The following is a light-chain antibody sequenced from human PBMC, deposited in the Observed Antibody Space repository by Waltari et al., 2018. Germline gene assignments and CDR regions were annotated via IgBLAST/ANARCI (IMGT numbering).Light chain of an antibody. J-gene: IGKJ1*01. CDR3: QQYYGTPPWT. CDR1: QRGLYSSNNKDY. V-gene: IGKV4-1*01. CDR2: WAS. Sequence: DIVMTQSPDSLAVSLGARATISCKSRQRGLYSSNNKDYLAWYQQKPGQPPKLLIYWASTRESGVPDRFSGSGSGTYFTLTISSLQAEDVAVYYCQQYYGTPPWTFGQGTKVEIK.